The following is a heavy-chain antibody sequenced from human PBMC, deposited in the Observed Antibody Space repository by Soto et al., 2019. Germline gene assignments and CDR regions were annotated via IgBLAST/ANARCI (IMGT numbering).Heavy chain of an antibody. D-gene: IGHD6-25*01. V-gene: IGHV1-2*02. CDR3: AREGGSETLQPSYNWFDT. CDR1: GHTFTDYH. CDR2: INANNGGA. Sequence: GASVKVSCKASGHTFTDYHIHWVRQAPGQGLEFMGWINANNGGAGSAQQFQGRVTVTRDTSITTVYMELSNLRSDDTAVYYCAREGGSETLQPSYNWFDTWGQGTLVTVSS. J-gene: IGHJ5*02.